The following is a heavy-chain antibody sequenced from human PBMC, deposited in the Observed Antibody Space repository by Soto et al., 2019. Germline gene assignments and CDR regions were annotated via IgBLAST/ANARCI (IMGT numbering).Heavy chain of an antibody. CDR2: IYYSGST. D-gene: IGHD6-6*01. V-gene: IGHV4-59*01. J-gene: IGHJ6*02. Sequence: SETLSLTCTVSGGSISSYYWSWIRQPPGKGLEWIGYIYYSGSTNYNPSLKSRVTISVDTSKNQFSLKLSSVTAADTAVDYGARDRIEYSSSVYYYYGMDVWGQGTTVT. CDR3: ARDRIEYSSSVYYYYGMDV. CDR1: GGSISSYY.